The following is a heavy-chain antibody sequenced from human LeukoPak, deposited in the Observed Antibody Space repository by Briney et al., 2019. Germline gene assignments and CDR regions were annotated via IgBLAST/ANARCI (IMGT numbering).Heavy chain of an antibody. J-gene: IGHJ5*01. D-gene: IGHD6-13*01. CDR1: GFTFSDYT. V-gene: IGHV3-21*01. CDR2: MSGATGNI. Sequence: GGSLRLSCAASGFTFSDYTMNWVRQTPGKGLQWVSSMSGATGNIHYGESMKGRFTISRDDSKNSLFLNLRGLRVDDTAVYFCVRSSWYNWFDSWGQGTLVAVSS. CDR3: VRSSWYNWFDS.